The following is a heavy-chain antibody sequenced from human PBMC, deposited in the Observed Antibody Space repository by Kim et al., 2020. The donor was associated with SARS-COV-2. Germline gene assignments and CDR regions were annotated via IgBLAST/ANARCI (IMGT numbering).Heavy chain of an antibody. J-gene: IGHJ4*02. V-gene: IGHV4-59*09. D-gene: IGHD3-3*01. Sequence: LTSRVTISVDTSKHQFSLKLSSVTAADTAVYYCARGGITIFGVVNAIDYWGQGTLVTVSS. CDR3: ARGGITIFGVVNAIDY.